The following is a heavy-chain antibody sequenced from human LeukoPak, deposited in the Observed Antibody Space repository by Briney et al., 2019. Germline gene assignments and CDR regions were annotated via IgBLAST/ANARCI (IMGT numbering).Heavy chain of an antibody. J-gene: IGHJ6*03. CDR3: ARESPTPLNNYYYYFYMDV. CDR1: GFTFSSYW. V-gene: IGHV3-74*01. CDR2: INSDGSST. Sequence: GGSLRLSCAASGFTFSSYWMHWVRQAPGKWLVWVSRINSDGSSTSYADSVKGRFTISRDNAKNSLYLQMNNLRAEDTAVYYCARESPTPLNNYYYYFYMDVWGKGTTVTVSS.